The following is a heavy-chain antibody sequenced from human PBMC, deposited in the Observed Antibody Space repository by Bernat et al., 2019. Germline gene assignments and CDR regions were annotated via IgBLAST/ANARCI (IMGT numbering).Heavy chain of an antibody. D-gene: IGHD3-22*01. CDR1: GFTFSSYG. CDR3: AREGDYYDSSGYYY. Sequence: VQLVESGGGLVQPGGSLRLSCAASGFTFSSYGMHWVRQAPGKGLEWVAVIWYDGSNKYYVDSVKGRFTISRDNSKNTLYLQMNSLRAEDTAVYYCAREGDYYDSSGYYYWGQGTLVTVSS. CDR2: IWYDGSNK. J-gene: IGHJ4*02. V-gene: IGHV3-33*08.